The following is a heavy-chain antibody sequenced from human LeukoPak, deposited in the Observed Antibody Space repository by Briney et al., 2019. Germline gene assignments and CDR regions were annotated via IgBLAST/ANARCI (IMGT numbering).Heavy chain of an antibody. CDR2: ISSSSSTI. V-gene: IGHV3-48*01. D-gene: IGHD3-10*01. Sequence: GGSLRLSCAASGFTFSSYSMNWVRQAPGKGLKWVSYISSSSSTIYYADSVKGRFTISRDNAKNSLYLQMNSLRAEDTAVYYCAREEVGWFGEFHFDYWGQGTLVTVSS. CDR1: GFTFSSYS. CDR3: AREEVGWFGEFHFDY. J-gene: IGHJ4*02.